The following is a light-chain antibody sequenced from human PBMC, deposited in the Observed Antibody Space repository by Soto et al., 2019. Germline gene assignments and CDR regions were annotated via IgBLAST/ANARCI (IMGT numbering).Light chain of an antibody. Sequence: EIVLTQPPCTLSLSPGERATLSCRASQSVSSNFLAWYQEKPGQAPRLLIYGASSRATGIPDRFSGSGSGTDFTLTISRLEPEDFAVYYCQQRSNWPPITFGQGTRLEIK. CDR3: QQRSNWPPIT. CDR1: QSVSSNF. V-gene: IGKV3D-20*02. CDR2: GAS. J-gene: IGKJ5*01.